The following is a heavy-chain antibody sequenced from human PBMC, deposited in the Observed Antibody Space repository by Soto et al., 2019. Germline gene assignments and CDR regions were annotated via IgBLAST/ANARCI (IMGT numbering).Heavy chain of an antibody. J-gene: IGHJ4*02. Sequence: PLETLSLTCAVYGGSFSGYYGSWIRQPPGKGLEWIGEINHSGSINYNASLKSRVTISVDTSKNQFSLNLSSVTAADTAVYYCARGRKECTSSWYVDWGQGTLVTVSS. CDR3: ARGRKECTSSWYVD. D-gene: IGHD6-13*01. CDR2: INHSGSI. V-gene: IGHV4-34*01. CDR1: GGSFSGYY.